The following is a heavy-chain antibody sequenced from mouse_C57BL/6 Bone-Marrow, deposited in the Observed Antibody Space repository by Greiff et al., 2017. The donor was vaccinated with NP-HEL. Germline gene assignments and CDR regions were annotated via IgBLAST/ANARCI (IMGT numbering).Heavy chain of an antibody. D-gene: IGHD1-1*01. Sequence: VQLQQPGAELVRPGTSVKLYCKASGYTFTSYWMHWVKQRPGQGLEWIGVIDPSDSYTNYNQKFKGKATLTVDTSSSTAYMQLSSLTSEDSAVYYGASKITTVVPYAMDYWGQGTSVTVSS. CDR1: GYTFTSYW. CDR3: ASKITTVVPYAMDY. V-gene: IGHV1-59*01. J-gene: IGHJ4*01. CDR2: IDPSDSYT.